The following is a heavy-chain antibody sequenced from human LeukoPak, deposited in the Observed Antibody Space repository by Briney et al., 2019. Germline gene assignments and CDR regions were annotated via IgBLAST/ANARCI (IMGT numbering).Heavy chain of an antibody. Sequence: SETLSLTCTVSGGSISSYYWSWIRQPPGKGLEWIGYIYYSGSTNYNPSLKSRVTISVDTSKNQFSLKLSSVTAADTAVYYCAGHRHYYDSSGYYYFDYWGQGTLVTVSS. J-gene: IGHJ4*02. V-gene: IGHV4-59*01. CDR1: GGSISSYY. CDR3: AGHRHYYDSSGYYYFDY. CDR2: IYYSGST. D-gene: IGHD3-22*01.